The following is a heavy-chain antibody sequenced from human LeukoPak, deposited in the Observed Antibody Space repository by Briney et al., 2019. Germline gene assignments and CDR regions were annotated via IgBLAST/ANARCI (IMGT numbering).Heavy chain of an antibody. CDR3: ARVEYRPYYYYGMDV. D-gene: IGHD5-18*01. Sequence: SETLSLTCGVYGGSFSGYYWSWIRQPPGKGLEWIGEINHSGSTNYKPSLKSRLTISVDTSKNQFSLKLSSVTAADTAVYYCARVEYRPYYYYGMDVWGQGTTVTVSS. V-gene: IGHV4-34*01. CDR1: GGSFSGYY. CDR2: INHSGST. J-gene: IGHJ6*02.